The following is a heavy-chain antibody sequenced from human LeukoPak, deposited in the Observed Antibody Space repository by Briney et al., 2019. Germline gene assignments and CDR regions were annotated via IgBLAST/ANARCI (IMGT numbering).Heavy chain of an antibody. D-gene: IGHD3-16*01. CDR2: INAVGSHT. J-gene: IGHJ4*02. V-gene: IGHV1-3*01. CDR1: GYIFPTYS. CDR3: ARESGRGGEDY. Sequence: ASVKVSCKASGYIFPTYSMHWVRQAPGQSLEWLGWINAVGSHTEYSQKFQGRVTLTRDTSANTAYMELSTLTSEDTSFYYCARESGRGGEDYWGQGTLVTVSS.